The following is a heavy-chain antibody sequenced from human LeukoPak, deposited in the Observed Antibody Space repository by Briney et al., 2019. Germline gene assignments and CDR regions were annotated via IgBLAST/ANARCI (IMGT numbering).Heavy chain of an antibody. J-gene: IGHJ5*02. CDR2: IKQDGSEK. D-gene: IGHD2-2*01. CDR3: ARDDCSSISCYHNWFDP. V-gene: IGHV3-7*01. CDR1: GFTFSSYW. Sequence: GGSLRLSCAASGFTFSSYWVSWVRQAPGKGLGWVANIKQDGSEKYYVDSVKGRFTISRDNAKNSLYLQMNSLRAEDTAVYYCARDDCSSISCYHNWFDPWGQGTLVTVSS.